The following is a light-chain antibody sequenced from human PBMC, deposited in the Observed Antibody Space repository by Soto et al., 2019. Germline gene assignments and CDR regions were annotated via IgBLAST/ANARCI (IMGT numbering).Light chain of an antibody. CDR1: SSNIGNNY. J-gene: IGLJ1*01. CDR2: ENN. V-gene: IGLV1-51*02. CDR3: GTWDSSLSYV. Sequence: QSVLTKPPSVSAAPGQKVTISCSGSSSNIGNNYVSWYQQLPGTAPKLLIYENNKRPSGIPDRFSGSKSGTSATLGITGLQTGDEADYYCGTWDSSLSYVFGTGTKVTVL.